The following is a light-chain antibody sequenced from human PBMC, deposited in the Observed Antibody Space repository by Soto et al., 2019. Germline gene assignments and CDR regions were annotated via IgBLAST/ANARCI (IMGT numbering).Light chain of an antibody. CDR2: GAS. V-gene: IGKV3-15*01. CDR3: QQYNNWPPMYT. J-gene: IGKJ2*01. CDR1: QSVSSN. Sequence: EIVMTQSPATLSVSPGERATLSCRASQSVSSNLAWYQQKPGQAPRLLIYGASTRATGIPARFSGSGSGTEFTLTITSLPSEDFAVYYCQQYNNWPPMYTLSQGTKVDTK.